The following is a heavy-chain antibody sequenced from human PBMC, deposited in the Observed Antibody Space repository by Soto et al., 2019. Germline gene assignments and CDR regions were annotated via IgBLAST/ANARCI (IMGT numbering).Heavy chain of an antibody. CDR1: GGSISGYY. CDR3: ARDLWGYCGTDCYPLDV. V-gene: IGHV4-59*01. D-gene: IGHD2-21*02. CDR2: MYNTGST. J-gene: IGHJ6*02. Sequence: SETLSLTCTVSGGSISGYYWSWIRQPPGKGLGWIGYMYNTGSTVYNPSFKSRVTISVDTSKNQFSLKLNSVTVADTAVYYCARDLWGYCGTDCYPLDVWGQGTTVT.